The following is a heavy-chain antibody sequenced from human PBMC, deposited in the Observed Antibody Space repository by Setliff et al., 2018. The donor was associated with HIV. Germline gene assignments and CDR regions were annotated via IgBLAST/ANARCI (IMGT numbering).Heavy chain of an antibody. CDR1: GFTFSNYW. Sequence: GGSLRLSCAASGFTFSNYWMSWVRQAPGKGLEWVANIKQDGSEKYYVDSLKGRFTISRDNAKNSLYLQMNSLRAEDTAVYYCARDERRWLQSGMDVWGQGTTVTVSS. D-gene: IGHD5-12*01. CDR2: IKQDGSEK. V-gene: IGHV3-7*01. J-gene: IGHJ6*02. CDR3: ARDERRWLQSGMDV.